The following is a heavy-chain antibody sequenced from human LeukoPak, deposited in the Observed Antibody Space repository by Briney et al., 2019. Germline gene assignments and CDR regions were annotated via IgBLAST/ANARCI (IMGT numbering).Heavy chain of an antibody. CDR2: IYYSGST. J-gene: IGHJ4*02. Sequence: PSETLSLTCSVSGGSISSYYWTWIRQPPGKGLEWIGYIYYSGSTNYNPSLKSRVTISVDTSENQFSLKLSSVTAADTAVYYCASSYYYGSGSYLEWGQGTLVTVSS. D-gene: IGHD3-10*01. CDR3: ASSYYYGSGSYLE. CDR1: GGSISSYY. V-gene: IGHV4-59*12.